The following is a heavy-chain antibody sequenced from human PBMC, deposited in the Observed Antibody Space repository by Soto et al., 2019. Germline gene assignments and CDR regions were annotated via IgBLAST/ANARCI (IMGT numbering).Heavy chain of an antibody. J-gene: IGHJ6*03. CDR1: GGSISSYY. Sequence: QVQLQESGPGLVKPSETLSLTCTVSGGSISSYYWSWIRQPPGKGLEWIGYIYYSGSTNYNPSLKSRVTISVDTSKTQFSLKLSSVTAADTAVYYCARGKKQLGYYYYMDVWGKGTTVTVSS. V-gene: IGHV4-59*01. CDR2: IYYSGST. D-gene: IGHD6-13*01. CDR3: ARGKKQLGYYYYMDV.